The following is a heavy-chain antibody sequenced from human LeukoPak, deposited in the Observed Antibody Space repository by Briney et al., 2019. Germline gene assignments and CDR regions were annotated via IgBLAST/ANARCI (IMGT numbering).Heavy chain of an antibody. J-gene: IGHJ5*02. CDR3: ARHRGGYGDSA. V-gene: IGHV4-59*01. Sequence: PSETLSLTCTVSGGSISSYSWSWIRQPPGKGLEWIGYFDYSGTTNYNPSLKRRVTISEDTSKNQFSLKLSSVTAADTAVYYCARHRGGYGDSAWGQGTLVTVSS. D-gene: IGHD4-17*01. CDR2: FDYSGTT. CDR1: GGSISSYS.